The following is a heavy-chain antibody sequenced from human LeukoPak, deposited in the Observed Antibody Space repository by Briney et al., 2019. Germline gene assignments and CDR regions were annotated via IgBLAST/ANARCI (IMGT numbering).Heavy chain of an antibody. Sequence: GGSLRLSCAASGFTFSSYAMSWVRQAAGKGLEWVSAISGSGGSTYYADSVKGRFTISRDNSKNTLYLQMHSLRAEDTAVYYCAKGPLYYYDSSGYCYFDYWGQGTLVTVSS. V-gene: IGHV3-23*01. CDR3: AKGPLYYYDSSGYCYFDY. CDR2: ISGSGGST. CDR1: GFTFSSYA. D-gene: IGHD3-22*01. J-gene: IGHJ4*02.